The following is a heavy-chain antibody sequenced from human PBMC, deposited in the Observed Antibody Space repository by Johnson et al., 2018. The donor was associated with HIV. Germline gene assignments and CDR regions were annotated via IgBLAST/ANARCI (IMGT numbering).Heavy chain of an antibody. CDR1: GFTFSTYA. CDR2: ISFDETNS. Sequence: QVQLVESVGGVVQPGRSLRLSCAASGFTFSTYALHWVRQAPGKGLEWVAVISFDETNSYDSDSVDVKGRFTTSRDNSKNTLHLQMNSLRAEDTAVYYCAKGLIMIVFGGGLAHDAFDMWGQGTMVTVSS. J-gene: IGHJ3*02. V-gene: IGHV3-30-3*01. CDR3: AKGLIMIVFGGGLAHDAFDM. D-gene: IGHD3-16*01.